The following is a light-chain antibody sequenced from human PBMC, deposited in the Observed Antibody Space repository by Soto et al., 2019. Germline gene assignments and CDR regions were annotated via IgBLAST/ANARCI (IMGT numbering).Light chain of an antibody. CDR2: GAS. CDR1: QSVSSN. CDR3: QQYNNWPYT. J-gene: IGKJ2*01. Sequence: EIVMTQSTATLSVSPGERATLSCRASQSVSSNLAWYQQKPGQAHRLLIYGASTRATGIPARFSGSGSGTEFTITISSLQSEDFAVYYCQQYNNWPYTFGQGTKLEIK. V-gene: IGKV3-15*01.